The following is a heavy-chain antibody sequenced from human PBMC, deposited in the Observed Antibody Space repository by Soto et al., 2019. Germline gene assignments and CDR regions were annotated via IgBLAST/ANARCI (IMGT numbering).Heavy chain of an antibody. CDR2: INPNSGGT. J-gene: IGHJ6*02. CDR1: GYTFTGYY. Sequence: ASVKVSCKASGYTFTGYYMHWVRQAPGQGLEWMGWINPNSGGTNYAQKFQGRVTMTRDTSISTAYMELSRLGSDDAAVYYCARFSLDYYDSSGYWPLGGMDVWGQGTTVTVSS. CDR3: ARFSLDYYDSSGYWPLGGMDV. V-gene: IGHV1-2*02. D-gene: IGHD3-22*01.